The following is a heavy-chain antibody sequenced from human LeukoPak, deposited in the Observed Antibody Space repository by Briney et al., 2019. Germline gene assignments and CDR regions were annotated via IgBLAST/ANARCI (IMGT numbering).Heavy chain of an antibody. D-gene: IGHD5-24*01. V-gene: IGHV1-18*01. Sequence: GASVEVSCKTSGYTFTKHGITWVRRAPGQGLEWMGWISAYNGNTNYAQKLQGRVTMTTDTSTSTAYMELRSMRSDDTAVYYCASNLLADGWDHGSSIYWGQGTLVTVSS. J-gene: IGHJ4*02. CDR1: GYTFTKHG. CDR2: ISAYNGNT. CDR3: ASNLLADGWDHGSSIY.